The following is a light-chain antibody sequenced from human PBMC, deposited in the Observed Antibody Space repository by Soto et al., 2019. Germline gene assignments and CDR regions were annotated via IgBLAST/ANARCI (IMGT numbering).Light chain of an antibody. J-gene: IGLJ1*01. CDR2: EVS. CDR3: SSYAGSNKSV. V-gene: IGLV2-8*01. Sequence: QSALTQPASVSGSPGQSITISCTGTSSDIGDYNYVSWYQQHPGKAPKLMIYEVSKRPSGVPDRFSGSKSGNTASLTVSGLQPEDEADYYCSSYAGSNKSVFGTGTKLTVL. CDR1: SSDIGDYNY.